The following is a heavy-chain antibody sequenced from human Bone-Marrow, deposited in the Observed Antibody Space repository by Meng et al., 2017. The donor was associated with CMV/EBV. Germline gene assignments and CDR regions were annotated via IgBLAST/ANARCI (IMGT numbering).Heavy chain of an antibody. D-gene: IGHD3-22*01. J-gene: IGHJ4*02. Sequence: GESLKISCAASGFTFSSYGMHWVRQAPGKGLEWVAFIRYDVSNKYYADSVKGRFTISRDNSKNTLYLQMNSLRAEDTAEYYCAGDSSGYHLDYWGQGTLVTVSS. CDR2: IRYDVSNK. V-gene: IGHV3-30*02. CDR1: GFTFSSYG. CDR3: AGDSSGYHLDY.